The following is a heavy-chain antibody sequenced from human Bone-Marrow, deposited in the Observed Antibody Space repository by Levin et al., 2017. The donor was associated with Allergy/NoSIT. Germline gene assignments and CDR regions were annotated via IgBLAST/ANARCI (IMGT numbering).Heavy chain of an antibody. Sequence: GESLKISCAASGFTFSSYGMHWVRPAPGKGLEWVAVIWYDGSNKYYADSVKGRFTISRDNSKNTLYLQMNSLRAEDTAVYYCARANYGSGKYYFDYWGQGTLVTVSS. CDR1: GFTFSSYG. J-gene: IGHJ4*02. CDR2: IWYDGSNK. CDR3: ARANYGSGKYYFDY. D-gene: IGHD3-10*01. V-gene: IGHV3-33*01.